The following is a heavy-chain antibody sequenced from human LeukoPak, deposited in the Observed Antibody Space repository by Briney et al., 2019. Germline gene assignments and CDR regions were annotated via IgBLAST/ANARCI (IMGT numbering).Heavy chain of an antibody. CDR1: GFTFSINA. CDR3: AAGFEHFDY. Sequence: GGSLRLSCAASGFTFSINAMSWVRQAPGKGLEWVSAITDSGGSTYYADSVKGRFTISRDNSKNTLYLQMNSLRAEDTAVYYCAAGFEHFDYWGQGTLVTVSS. V-gene: IGHV3-23*01. CDR2: ITDSGGST. J-gene: IGHJ4*02.